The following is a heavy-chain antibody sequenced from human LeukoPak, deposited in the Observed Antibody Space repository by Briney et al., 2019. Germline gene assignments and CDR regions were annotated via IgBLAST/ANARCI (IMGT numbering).Heavy chain of an antibody. V-gene: IGHV3-30-3*01. J-gene: IGHJ4*02. CDR1: GFTFNTYA. D-gene: IGHD6-19*01. CDR3: ARAGYNSGWYEY. CDR2: ISYDGSNK. Sequence: GGSLRLSCVASGFTFNTYAIHWVRQAPGKGLEWVAVISYDGSNKYYEDSVKGRLTISRDNSKNTLYLQMNSLRAEDMAVYYCARAGYNSGWYEYWGQGTLVTVSS.